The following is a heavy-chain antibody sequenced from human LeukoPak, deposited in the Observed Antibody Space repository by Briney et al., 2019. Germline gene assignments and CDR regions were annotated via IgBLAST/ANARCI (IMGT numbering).Heavy chain of an antibody. CDR2: ISANGGST. D-gene: IGHD4-17*01. Sequence: GGSLRLSCAASGFTFSSYAMSWVRQAPGKGLEWSPGISANGGSTHYADSVKGRFTISRDNSKNTLYLQMNSLRAEDTAVYYCAKDYATVNPYYFDYWGQGTLVTVSS. J-gene: IGHJ4*02. CDR1: GFTFSSYA. V-gene: IGHV3-23*01. CDR3: AKDYATVNPYYFDY.